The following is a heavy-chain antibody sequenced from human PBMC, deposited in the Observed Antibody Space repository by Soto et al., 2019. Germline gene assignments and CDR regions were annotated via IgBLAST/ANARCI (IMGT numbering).Heavy chain of an antibody. J-gene: IGHJ5*02. Sequence: EEQLLESGGGLVQPGGSLRLSCEASGFIFSSYAITWVRQAPGKGLEWVSTISGTGVNTYYADSVKGRFTVSRDNSKNMVWLQMNSLRAADSSVYYCAKDSVHNLYRTSSLEDRFGPWGQGTLVTVSS. V-gene: IGHV3-23*01. CDR3: AKDSVHNLYRTSSLEDRFGP. CDR1: GFIFSSYA. D-gene: IGHD6-6*01. CDR2: ISGTGVNT.